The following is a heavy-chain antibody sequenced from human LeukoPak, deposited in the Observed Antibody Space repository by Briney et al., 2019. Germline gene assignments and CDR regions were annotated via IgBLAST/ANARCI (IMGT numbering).Heavy chain of an antibody. CDR1: GGSISSSY. CDR3: ASGKYDYVWGSYRLSFDY. V-gene: IGHV4-59*08. Sequence: KSSETLSLTCTVSGGSISSSYRSWIRQPPGKGLEWIGYIYYSGSTNYNPSLESRVSISVDTSKNQFSLKLTSVTAADTAVYYCASGKYDYVWGSYRLSFDYWGQGTLVTVSS. J-gene: IGHJ4*02. D-gene: IGHD3-16*02. CDR2: IYYSGST.